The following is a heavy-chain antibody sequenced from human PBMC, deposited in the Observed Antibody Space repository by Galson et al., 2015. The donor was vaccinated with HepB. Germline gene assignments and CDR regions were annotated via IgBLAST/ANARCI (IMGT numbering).Heavy chain of an antibody. CDR3: ARDVTEVGVFDY. V-gene: IGHV1-46*01. J-gene: IGHJ4*02. CDR2: INPSGGST. D-gene: IGHD2-15*01. Sequence: SVKVSCKASGYTFTSYHMHWVRQAPGQGLEWMGIINPSGGSTSYAQKFQGRVTMTRDTSTSTVYMELSSLRSEDTAVYYCARDVTEVGVFDYWGQGTLVTVSS. CDR1: GYTFTSYH.